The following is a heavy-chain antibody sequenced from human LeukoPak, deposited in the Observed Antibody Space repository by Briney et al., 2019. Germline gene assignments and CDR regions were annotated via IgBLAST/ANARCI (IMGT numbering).Heavy chain of an antibody. Sequence: SETLSLTCIVSGGSISSSNSYWDWIRQPPGRGLEWIGDISHSGTINYNPSLRTRVTISADTSKNQFSLKLSSVTAADTAVYYCARVTKYSGSFKAAFDIWGQGTMVTVSS. CDR1: GGSISSSNSY. V-gene: IGHV4-39*01. CDR3: ARVTKYSGSFKAAFDI. CDR2: ISHSGTI. D-gene: IGHD1-26*01. J-gene: IGHJ3*02.